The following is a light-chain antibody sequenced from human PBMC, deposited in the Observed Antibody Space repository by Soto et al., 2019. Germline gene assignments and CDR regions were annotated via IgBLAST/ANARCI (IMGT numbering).Light chain of an antibody. Sequence: TQSPSTLSASVGDRVTITCRASQSVSSGYLAWYQQKPGQAPRLLIYGASNRATGIPDRFSGSGSGTDFTLTISRLEPEDFAVYYCQQYFTSRTFGQGTKLEIK. CDR2: GAS. CDR3: QQYFTSRT. J-gene: IGKJ2*02. CDR1: QSVSSGY. V-gene: IGKV3-20*01.